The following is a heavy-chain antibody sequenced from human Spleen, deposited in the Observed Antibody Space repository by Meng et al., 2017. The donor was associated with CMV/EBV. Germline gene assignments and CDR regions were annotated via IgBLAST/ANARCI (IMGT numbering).Heavy chain of an antibody. J-gene: IGHJ5*02. Sequence: GESLKISCAASEFTLSYYAVHWVRQTPGKGLEWVAVISDDGTSKYFADSVKGRFTISRDNSKNTLYLQMNSLRVEDTAVYYCAKDINSGSSGMFDPWGQGTLVTVSS. CDR3: AKDINSGSSGMFDP. V-gene: IGHV3-30-3*01. CDR2: ISDDGTSK. D-gene: IGHD6-6*01. CDR1: EFTLSYYA.